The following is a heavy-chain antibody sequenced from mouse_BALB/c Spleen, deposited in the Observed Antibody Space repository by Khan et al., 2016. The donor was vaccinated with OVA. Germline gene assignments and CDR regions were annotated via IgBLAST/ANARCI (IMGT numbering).Heavy chain of an antibody. J-gene: IGHJ3*01. D-gene: IGHD2-14*01. CDR1: GYSFTLYY. Sequence: QLQQSGPDLVKPGASVKISCKASGYSFTLYYMSWVKQSHGKSLEWIGRVNPNTDNINYNQEFKGKAILTVDKSSNTAYMEFRSLTSEDSAVYFCARGYDFFASWGQGTLVTVSA. CDR2: VNPNTDNI. CDR3: ARGYDFFAS. V-gene: IGHV1-26*01.